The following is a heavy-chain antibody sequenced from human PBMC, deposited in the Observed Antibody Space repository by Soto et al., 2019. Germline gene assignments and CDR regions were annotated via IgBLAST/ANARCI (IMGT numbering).Heavy chain of an antibody. CDR3: ASSPFSVLRYFDWSPDY. CDR2: INPNSGGT. J-gene: IGHJ4*02. V-gene: IGHV1-2*02. Sequence: ASVKVSCKASGYTFTGYYMHWVRQAPGQGLEWMGWINPNSGGTNYAQKFQGRVTMTRDTSISTAYMELNSLRAEDTAVYYCASSPFSVLRYFDWSPDYWGQGTLVTVSS. D-gene: IGHD3-9*01. CDR1: GYTFTGYY.